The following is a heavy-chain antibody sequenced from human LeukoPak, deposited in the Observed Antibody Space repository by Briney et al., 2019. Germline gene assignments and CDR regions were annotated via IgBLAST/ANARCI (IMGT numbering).Heavy chain of an antibody. CDR1: GGSITTTNY. CDR2: ISLSGYT. V-gene: IGHV4-4*02. CDR3: SRESGPFCPFGY. Sequence: PSGTLSLTCGVSGGSITTTNYWSWVRQSPGRGLEWIGEISLSGYTGFNPSLNGRVTMSLDKSSNQLSLHLTSVTAADTATYFCSRESGPFCPFGYWGQGTLVIVSS. J-gene: IGHJ4*02. D-gene: IGHD1-26*01.